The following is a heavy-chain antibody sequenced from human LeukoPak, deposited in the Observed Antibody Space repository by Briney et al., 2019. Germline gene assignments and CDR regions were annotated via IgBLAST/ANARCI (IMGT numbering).Heavy chain of an antibody. CDR1: GFTFSTYA. J-gene: IGHJ4*02. V-gene: IGHV3-20*04. CDR2: INWNGGSI. D-gene: IGHD1-26*01. Sequence: GGSLRLSCAASGFTFSTYALSWVRQVPGKGLEWVSGINWNGGSIGYGDSVKGRFTISRDNAKNSLYLQLNSLRAEDTALYYCARDRFSGSYVPWLPDYWGQGTLVTVSS. CDR3: ARDRFSGSYVPWLPDY.